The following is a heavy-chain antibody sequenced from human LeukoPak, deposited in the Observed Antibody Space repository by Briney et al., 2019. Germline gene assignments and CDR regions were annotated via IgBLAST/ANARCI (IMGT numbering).Heavy chain of an antibody. V-gene: IGHV3-7*01. D-gene: IGHD4-17*01. CDR1: GFTFSSYW. J-gene: IGHJ4*02. CDR2: IKQDGSEK. CDR3: ARDTAPLPYYFDY. Sequence: GGSLRLSCAASGFTFSSYWMSWVRQAPGKGLEWVANIKQDGSEKYYVDSVKGRFTISRDNAKNSLYLQMNSLRAEDTAVYYCARDTAPLPYYFDYRGQGTLVTVSS.